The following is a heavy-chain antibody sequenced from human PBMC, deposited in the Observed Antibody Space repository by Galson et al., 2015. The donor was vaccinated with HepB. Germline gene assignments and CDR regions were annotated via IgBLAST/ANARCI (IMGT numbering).Heavy chain of an antibody. J-gene: IGHJ5*02. D-gene: IGHD6-19*01. V-gene: IGHV1-69*02. CDR3: ARGLVRLRLNWFDP. Sequence: SVKVSCKAPGGTFSSYTISWVRQAPGQGLEWMGRIIPILGIANYAQKFQGRVTITADKSTSTACMELSSLRSEDTAVYYCARGLVRLRLNWFDPWGQGTLVTVSS. CDR1: GGTFSSYT. CDR2: IIPILGIA.